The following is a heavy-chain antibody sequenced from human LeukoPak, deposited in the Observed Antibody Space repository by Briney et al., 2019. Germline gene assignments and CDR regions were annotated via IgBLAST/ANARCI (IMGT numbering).Heavy chain of an antibody. Sequence: GGSLRLSCSASGFTFSTYAMHWVRQAPGKGLEYVSAISSNGGSTFYADSVKGRFTISRDNSKNTLYLQMSSLRAEDTAVYYCVXGSTXXRGTIDXWGXXTXXXVSS. CDR2: ISSNGGST. D-gene: IGHD3-10*01. CDR3: VXGSTXXRGTIDX. CDR1: GFTFSTYA. J-gene: IGHJ4*01. V-gene: IGHV3-64D*08.